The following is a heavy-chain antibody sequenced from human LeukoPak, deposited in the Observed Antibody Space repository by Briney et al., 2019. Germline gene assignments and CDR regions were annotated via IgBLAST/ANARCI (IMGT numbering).Heavy chain of an antibody. D-gene: IGHD3-22*01. V-gene: IGHV3-7*04. CDR2: TKQDGSEK. CDR1: GFTFSYYW. Sequence: GGSLRLSCAASGFTFSYYWMGWVRQGPGKGLECVANTKQDGSEKYYVDSVKGRFTISRDNAKNSLYLQMNSMRAEDTAVYYCARDEHQYYHASSGRFDYWGQGILVTVSS. CDR3: ARDEHQYYHASSGRFDY. J-gene: IGHJ4*02.